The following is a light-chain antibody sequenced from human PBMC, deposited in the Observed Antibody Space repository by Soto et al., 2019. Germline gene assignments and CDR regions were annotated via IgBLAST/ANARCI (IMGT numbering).Light chain of an antibody. Sequence: EIVLTQSPGTLSLSPWERATLSCRASQSVSSSYLAWYQQKPGQAPRRLIYGASSRATGIPDRFSGSGSGTDFTLTISRREPEDLAVYYCQQYGSSLWTFGQGTKVDIK. CDR1: QSVSSSY. CDR3: QQYGSSLWT. J-gene: IGKJ1*01. V-gene: IGKV3-20*01. CDR2: GAS.